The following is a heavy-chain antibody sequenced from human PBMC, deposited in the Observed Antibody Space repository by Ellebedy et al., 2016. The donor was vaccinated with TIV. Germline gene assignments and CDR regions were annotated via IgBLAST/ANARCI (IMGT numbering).Heavy chain of an antibody. J-gene: IGHJ4*02. V-gene: IGHV4-34*01. D-gene: IGHD1-14*01. CDR3: AKDQTYFHGRTFDV. Sequence: SETLSLXXAVYGGSFSGYYWSWIRQPPGKGLEWIGEINHSGSTNYNPSLKSRVTISVDTSKNQFSLKLTSVTAANSAVYYCAKDQTYFHGRTFDVWGQGMLVAVSS. CDR2: INHSGST. CDR1: GGSFSGYY.